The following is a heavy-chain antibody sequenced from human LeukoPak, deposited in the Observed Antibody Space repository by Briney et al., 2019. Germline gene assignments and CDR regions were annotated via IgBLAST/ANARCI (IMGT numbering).Heavy chain of an antibody. Sequence: GRSLRLSCAPSGFTFSRHWRSWVRQDPGKGPEWVANIKKDGRERYYVDAVKGRFTITRDNAKNSLYLQMNSLRAEDTAVYYCARDGGHSTDFDYWGQGTLVTVSS. D-gene: IGHD2/OR15-2a*01. V-gene: IGHV3-7*01. J-gene: IGHJ4*02. CDR3: ARDGGHSTDFDY. CDR2: IKKDGRER. CDR1: GFTFSRHW.